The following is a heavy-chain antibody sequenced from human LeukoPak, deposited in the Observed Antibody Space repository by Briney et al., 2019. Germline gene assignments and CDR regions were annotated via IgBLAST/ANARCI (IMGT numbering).Heavy chain of an antibody. V-gene: IGHV4-34*01. Sequence: SETLSLTCAVYGGSFSGYYWSWIRQPPGKGLEWIGEINHSGSTNYNPSFKSRVTISVDTSKNQFSLKLSSVTAADTAVYYCARGAPYYYDSSGYLKYYFDYWGQGTLVTVSS. CDR2: INHSGST. J-gene: IGHJ4*02. CDR1: GGSFSGYY. CDR3: ARGAPYYYDSSGYLKYYFDY. D-gene: IGHD3-22*01.